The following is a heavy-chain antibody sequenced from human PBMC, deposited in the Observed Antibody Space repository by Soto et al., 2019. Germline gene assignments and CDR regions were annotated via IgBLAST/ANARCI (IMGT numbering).Heavy chain of an antibody. CDR1: GGSFSGDY. CDR3: ARGQGDY. V-gene: IGHV4-34*01. Sequence: PSETLSLSCAVCGGSFSGDYWGWIRQPPGKGREWIGEINHSRSTNYNPSLKSRVTISVDTSKNQFSLKLSSVTAADTAVYYCARGQGDYWGQGTLVTVSS. J-gene: IGHJ4*02. CDR2: INHSRST.